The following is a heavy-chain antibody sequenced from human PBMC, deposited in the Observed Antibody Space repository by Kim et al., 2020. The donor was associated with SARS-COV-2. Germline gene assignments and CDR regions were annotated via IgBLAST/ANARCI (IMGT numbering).Heavy chain of an antibody. CDR3: ARDSTGKSSSAPQFDY. Sequence: PKRRVTIAVDTSKNQFALKLSSVTAADTAVYYCARDSTGKSSSAPQFDYWGQGTLVTVSS. D-gene: IGHD6-6*01. J-gene: IGHJ4*02. V-gene: IGHV4-59*01.